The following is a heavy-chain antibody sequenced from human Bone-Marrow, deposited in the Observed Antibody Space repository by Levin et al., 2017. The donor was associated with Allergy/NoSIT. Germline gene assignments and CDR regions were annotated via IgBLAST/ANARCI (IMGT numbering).Heavy chain of an antibody. V-gene: IGHV4-31*03. J-gene: IGHJ4*02. D-gene: IGHD4-17*01. CDR1: GGSVNSGAYY. Sequence: SETLSLTCTVSGGSVNSGAYYWSWIRQHPGKGLEFIGYIYDTGSTYYNPSLKGRVSLSIDTAKNHFSLRLTFVTAADTAVYFCAGQVHSGDYPDYWGQGSLVTVSS. CDR2: IYDTGST. CDR3: AGQVHSGDYPDY.